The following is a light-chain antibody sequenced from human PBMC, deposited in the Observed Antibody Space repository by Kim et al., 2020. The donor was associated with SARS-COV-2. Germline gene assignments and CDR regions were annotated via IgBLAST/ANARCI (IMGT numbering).Light chain of an antibody. CDR1: QSINSAY. Sequence: EIVLTQSPGTLSLSPGERATLSCRASQSINSAYLGWYQQKPGQAPRLVIYGASNRAAGIPDRFSGSGSGTDFTLTISRLEPEDFAVYYCQHYGTSPFTFGPGTKVDIK. CDR2: GAS. CDR3: QHYGTSPFT. J-gene: IGKJ3*01. V-gene: IGKV3-20*01.